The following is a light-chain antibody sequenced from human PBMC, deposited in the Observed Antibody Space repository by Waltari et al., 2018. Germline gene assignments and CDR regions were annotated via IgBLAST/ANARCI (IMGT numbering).Light chain of an antibody. CDR2: NAS. Sequence: EVVLTQSPPTLSLSPGERATLSCRASQSVSTYLAWYQHKPGQPPRLLIFNASYRATGVPTRFSGSGSGTDFTLTISSLEPEDFAVYCCQQRSSGPPVTFGQGTRVEI. CDR3: QQRSSGPPVT. V-gene: IGKV3-11*01. J-gene: IGKJ5*01. CDR1: QSVSTY.